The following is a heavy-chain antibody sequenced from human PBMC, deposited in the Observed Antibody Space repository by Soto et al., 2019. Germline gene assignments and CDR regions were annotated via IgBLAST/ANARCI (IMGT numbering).Heavy chain of an antibody. CDR3: ARDIRGYYDFWSGYDYYGMDV. CDR1: GFTFSSYS. J-gene: IGHJ6*02. V-gene: IGHV3-21*01. CDR2: ISSSSSYI. Sequence: GGSLRLSSAASGFTFSSYSMNWVRQAPGKGLEWVSSISSSSSYIYYADSVKGRFTISRDNAKNSLYLQMNSLRAEDTAVYYCARDIRGYYDFWSGYDYYGMDVWGQGTTVTVSS. D-gene: IGHD3-3*01.